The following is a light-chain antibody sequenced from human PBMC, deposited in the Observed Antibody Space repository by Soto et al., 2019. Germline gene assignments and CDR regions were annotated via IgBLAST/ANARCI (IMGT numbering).Light chain of an antibody. V-gene: IGLV4-69*01. CDR3: QTWGTGIRV. J-gene: IGLJ3*02. Sequence: QLVLTQSPSATASLGASVKLTCTLSSGHSSYAIAWHQQQPEKGPRHLMRVNGDGSHSKGDGIPDRFSGSSFGAERYLTISSLQSEDEADYYCQTWGTGIRVFGGGTQLTVL. CDR1: SGHSSYA. CDR2: VNGDGSH.